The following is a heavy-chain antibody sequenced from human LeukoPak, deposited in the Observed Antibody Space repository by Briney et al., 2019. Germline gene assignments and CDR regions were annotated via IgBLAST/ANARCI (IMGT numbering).Heavy chain of an antibody. CDR2: ISYDGSNK. J-gene: IGHJ6*04. CDR1: GFTFSSYG. V-gene: IGHV3-30*18. Sequence: GRSLRLSCAASGFTFSSYGMHWVRQAPGKGLEWVAVISYDGSNKYYADSVKGRFTISRDNSKNTLYLQMNSLRAEDTAVYYCAKDRGGYSDYYYYYYGMDVWGKGTTVTVSS. CDR3: AKDRGGYSDYYYYYYGMDV. D-gene: IGHD4-11*01.